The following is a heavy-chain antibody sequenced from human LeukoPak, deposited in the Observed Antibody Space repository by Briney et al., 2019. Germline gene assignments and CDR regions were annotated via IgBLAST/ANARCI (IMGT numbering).Heavy chain of an antibody. CDR3: ARDHDYGDYDL. CDR2: ISSSGISI. Sequence: GGSLRLSCAASGFTFEDYYMSWIRQAPGKGPEWVSYISSSGISIFYADSVKGRFTISRDNTKKLVSLEMNSLRAEDTAVYYGARDHDYGDYDLWGQGTLVIVSS. CDR1: GFTFEDYY. D-gene: IGHD4-17*01. J-gene: IGHJ5*02. V-gene: IGHV3-11*04.